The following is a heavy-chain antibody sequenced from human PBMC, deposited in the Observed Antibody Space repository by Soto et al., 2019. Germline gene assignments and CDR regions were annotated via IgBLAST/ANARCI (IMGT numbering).Heavy chain of an antibody. CDR1: GYTFTSYG. J-gene: IGHJ6*02. CDR2: ISAYNGNT. CDR3: ARDRVDSYGYDYYYYGMDV. V-gene: IGHV1-18*01. Sequence: ASVKVSCKASGYTFTSYGISWVRQAPGQGLEWMGWISAYNGNTNYAQKLQGRVTMTTDTSTSTAYMELRSLRSDDTAVYYCARDRVDSYGYDYYYYGMDVWGQGTTVTVSS. D-gene: IGHD5-18*01.